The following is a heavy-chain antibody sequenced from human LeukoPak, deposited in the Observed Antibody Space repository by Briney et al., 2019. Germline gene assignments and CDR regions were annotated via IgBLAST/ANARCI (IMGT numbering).Heavy chain of an antibody. Sequence: ASVKVSCRASGYTFTGYYMHWVRQAPGQGLEWMGWINPNSGGTNYAQKFQGRVTMTSDTSISTAYMELSRLRSDDTAVYYCARVGVSSGLHYYYYMDVWGKGTTVTVSS. CDR1: GYTFTGYY. CDR3: ARVGVSSGLHYYYYMDV. CDR2: INPNSGGT. D-gene: IGHD6-19*01. J-gene: IGHJ6*03. V-gene: IGHV1-2*02.